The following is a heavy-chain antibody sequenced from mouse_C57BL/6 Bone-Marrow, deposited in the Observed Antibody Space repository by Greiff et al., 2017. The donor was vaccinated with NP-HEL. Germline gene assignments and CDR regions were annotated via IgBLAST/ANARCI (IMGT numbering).Heavy chain of an antibody. J-gene: IGHJ3*01. CDR2: ISSGGSYT. D-gene: IGHD2-4*01. V-gene: IGHV5-6*01. Sequence: DVQGVESGGDLVKPGGSLKLSCAASGFTFSSYGMSWVRQTPDKRLEWVATISSGGSYTYYPDSVKGRFTISRDNAKNTLYLQMSSLKSEDTAMYYCASPYDYDVAWFAYWGQGTLVTVSA. CDR3: ASPYDYDVAWFAY. CDR1: GFTFSSYG.